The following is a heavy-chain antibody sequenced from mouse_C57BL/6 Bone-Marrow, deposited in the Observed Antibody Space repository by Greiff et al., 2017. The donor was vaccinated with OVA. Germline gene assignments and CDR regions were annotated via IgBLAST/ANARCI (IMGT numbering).Heavy chain of an antibody. CDR2: INPSTGGT. Sequence: VQLKQSGPELVKPGASVKISCKASGYSFTGYYMNWVKQSPEKSLEWIGEINPSTGGTTYNQKFKAKATLTVDKSSSTAYMQLKSLTSADSAVCDCAIYGTAWFAYWGQGTLVTVSA. D-gene: IGHD2-1*01. CDR1: GYSFTGYY. CDR3: AIYGTAWFAY. V-gene: IGHV1-42*01. J-gene: IGHJ3*01.